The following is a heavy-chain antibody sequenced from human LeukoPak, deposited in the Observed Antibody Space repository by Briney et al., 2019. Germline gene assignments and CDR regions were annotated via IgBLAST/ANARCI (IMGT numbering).Heavy chain of an antibody. D-gene: IGHD3-22*01. V-gene: IGHV1-69*04. Sequence: SVKVSFKASGGTFSSYAISWMRQAPGQGLEWMGRIIPILGIANYAQKFQGRVTITADKSTSTAYMELSSLRSEDAAVYYCAREGSADSSGYYYALFLGYFDYWGQGTLVTVSS. CDR3: AREGSADSSGYYYALFLGYFDY. J-gene: IGHJ4*02. CDR2: IIPILGIA. CDR1: GGTFSSYA.